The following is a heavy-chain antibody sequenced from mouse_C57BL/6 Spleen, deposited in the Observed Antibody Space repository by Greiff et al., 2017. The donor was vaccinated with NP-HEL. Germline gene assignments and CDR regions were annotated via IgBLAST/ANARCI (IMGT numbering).Heavy chain of an antibody. CDR2: ISDGGSYT. Sequence: EVKLMESGGGLVKPGGSLKLSCAASGFTFSSYAMSWVRQTPEKRLEWVATISDGGSYTYYPDNVKGRFTISRDNAKNNLYLQMSHLKSEDTAMYYCARDRYYYGSSLYYFDYWGQGTTLTVSS. D-gene: IGHD1-1*01. CDR1: GFTFSSYA. CDR3: ARDRYYYGSSLYYFDY. J-gene: IGHJ2*01. V-gene: IGHV5-4*01.